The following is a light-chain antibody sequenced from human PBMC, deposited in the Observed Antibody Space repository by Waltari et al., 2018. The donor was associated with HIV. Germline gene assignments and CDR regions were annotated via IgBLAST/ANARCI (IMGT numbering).Light chain of an antibody. CDR3: SSYTSSSTRV. V-gene: IGLV2-14*03. J-gene: IGLJ3*02. CDR1: SSDVGGYNY. CDR2: DVS. Sequence: QSALTQPASVSGSPGQSITISCTGTSSDVGGYNYVSWYQRHPGKAPKLIIYDVSNGPSVGSNRFSGSKSGNRASLTISGLQVEDEADYYCSSYTSSSTRVFGGGTTVTVL.